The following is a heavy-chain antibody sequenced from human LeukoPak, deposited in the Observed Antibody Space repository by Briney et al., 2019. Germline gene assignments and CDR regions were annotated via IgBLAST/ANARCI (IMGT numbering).Heavy chain of an antibody. CDR3: AREGDPGSGYNYGNWLDP. CDR2: GYYRGST. J-gene: IGHJ5*02. D-gene: IGHD5-12*01. CDR1: GVSIKTNY. V-gene: IGHV4-59*01. Sequence: PSETLSLTCTVSGVSIKTNYWSWIRQPPGKGLEWIGYGYYRGSTNYNPSLKSRVTISVDTSKNQFSLKLNSVTTADTAVYYCAREGDPGSGYNYGNWLDPWGQGTLVTVSS.